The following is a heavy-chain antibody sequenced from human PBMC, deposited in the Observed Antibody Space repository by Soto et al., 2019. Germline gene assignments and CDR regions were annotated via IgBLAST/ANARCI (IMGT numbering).Heavy chain of an antibody. CDR3: ARDGYCSSTGCLASYSSYGMDV. Sequence: GASVKVSCKTSGYTFISYGISWVRRAPGQGLEWMGWISADNVNTNYAQKFQGRVTMTTDTSTSTAYMELRSLRSDDTAVYYCARDGYCSSTGCLASYSSYGMDVWGPGTTVTVSS. CDR2: ISADNVNT. CDR1: GYTFISYG. D-gene: IGHD2-2*01. J-gene: IGHJ6*02. V-gene: IGHV1-18*01.